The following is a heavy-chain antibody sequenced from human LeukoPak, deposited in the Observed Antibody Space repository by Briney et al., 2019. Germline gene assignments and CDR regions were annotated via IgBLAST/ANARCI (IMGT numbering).Heavy chain of an antibody. D-gene: IGHD7-27*01. CDR1: GYTFTSYY. CDR2: ISAYNGNT. CDR3: ARTGVDWGSWFDP. J-gene: IGHJ5*02. V-gene: IGHV1-18*04. Sequence: ASVKVSCKASGYTFTSYYMHWVRQAPGQGLEWMGWISAYNGNTNYAQKLQGRVTMTTDTSTSTAYMELRSLRSDDTAVYYCARTGVDWGSWFDPWGQGTLVTVSS.